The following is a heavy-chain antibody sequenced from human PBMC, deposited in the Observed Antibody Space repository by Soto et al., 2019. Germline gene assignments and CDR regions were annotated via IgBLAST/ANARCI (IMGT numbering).Heavy chain of an antibody. V-gene: IGHV4-39*01. CDR2: IYYTGQA. J-gene: IGHJ4*02. D-gene: IGHD1-1*01. CDR1: CGSVSNITYY. CDR3: ASKLAHSLYYFDY. Sequence: QLQLQVSGPGLVRPSETLSLTCSVSCGSVSNITYYWAWIRQPPGKALEWIGSIYYTGQAYYITSLNSRVTMSVDTSRNQFSLKLTSVTAAGTAVYYCASKLAHSLYYFDYRGQGTLVTVSS.